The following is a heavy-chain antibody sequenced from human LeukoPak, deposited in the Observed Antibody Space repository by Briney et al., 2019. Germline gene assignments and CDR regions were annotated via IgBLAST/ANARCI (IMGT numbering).Heavy chain of an antibody. J-gene: IGHJ4*02. CDR2: ISWRNIDI. Sequence: PGGSLRLSCVASGFTLSSYNMKWVRQAPGKRLEWVSSISWRNIDIEYADSVKGRFTISRDNAENSLFLQINSLRAEDTAVYYCARDRWGFLDYWGQGTLVTVSS. V-gene: IGHV3-21*01. CDR1: GFTLSSYN. CDR3: ARDRWGFLDY. D-gene: IGHD7-27*01.